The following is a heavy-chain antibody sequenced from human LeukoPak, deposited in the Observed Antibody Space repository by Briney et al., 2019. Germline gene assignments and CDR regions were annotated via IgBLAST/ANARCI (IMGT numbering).Heavy chain of an antibody. CDR1: GGSFSGYY. Sequence: SETLSLTCAVYGGSFSGYYWSWIRQPPGKGLEWIGEINHSGSTNYNPSLKSRVTISVDTSKDQFSLKLSSVTAADTAVYYCARGQYSSGWNKSYYYYGMDVWGQGTTVTVSS. V-gene: IGHV4-34*01. CDR3: ARGQYSSGWNKSYYYYGMDV. J-gene: IGHJ6*02. CDR2: INHSGST. D-gene: IGHD6-19*01.